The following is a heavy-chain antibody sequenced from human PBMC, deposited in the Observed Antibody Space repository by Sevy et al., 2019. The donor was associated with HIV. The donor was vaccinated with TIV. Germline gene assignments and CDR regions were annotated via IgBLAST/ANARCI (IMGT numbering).Heavy chain of an antibody. V-gene: IGHV3-48*03. CDR2: ITSSGSTK. D-gene: IGHD4-17*01. Sequence: GGSLRLSCAASGFSFSSYEMNWVRQAPGKGLEWVSFITSSGSTKHYSDSVRDRFTISRDNAKYSLSLQMNSLRAEDTAIYYCARDLPPSATTVAHFDYWGQGTLVTVSS. CDR3: ARDLPPSATTVAHFDY. CDR1: GFSFSSYE. J-gene: IGHJ4*02.